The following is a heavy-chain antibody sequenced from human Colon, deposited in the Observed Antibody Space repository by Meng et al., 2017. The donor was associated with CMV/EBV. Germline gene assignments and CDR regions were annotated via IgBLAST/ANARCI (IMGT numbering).Heavy chain of an antibody. V-gene: IGHV3-66*01. CDR3: GRDPYPWDGNPQDY. D-gene: IGHD4-23*01. J-gene: IGHJ4*02. CDR1: GFSVSTKY. CDR2: IYYDGST. Sequence: ELQLVESGXXLVQPXGSLRLSCAASGFSVSTKYMTWVRQAPGKGLEWVSVIYYDGSTFHADSVRGRFTISRDTFRNTVFLQMNNLRADDTAIYYCGRDPYPWDGNPQDYWGQGTLGTVSS.